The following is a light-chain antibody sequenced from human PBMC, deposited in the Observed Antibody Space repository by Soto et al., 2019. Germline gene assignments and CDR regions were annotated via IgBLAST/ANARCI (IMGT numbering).Light chain of an antibody. CDR2: GAS. CDR1: QSVSSN. J-gene: IGKJ1*01. Sequence: EIVMTQSPATLSVSPGERATLSCRASQSVSSNLAWYQQKPGQAPRLLIYGASTRATGIPARFSGSGSGTEFTLTISRLEPEDFAVYYCQQYAYSPRTFGRGTKVEIK. CDR3: QQYAYSPRT. V-gene: IGKV3-15*01.